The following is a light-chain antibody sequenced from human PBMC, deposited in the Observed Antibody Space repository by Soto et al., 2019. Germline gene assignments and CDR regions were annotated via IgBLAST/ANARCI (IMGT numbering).Light chain of an antibody. CDR2: EVT. CDR3: TSYTSSSTQA. V-gene: IGLV2-14*01. J-gene: IGLJ1*01. CDR1: SSDVGGYDY. Sequence: QSPLTQPASVSGSPGQSITISCTGTSSDVGGYDYVSWYQQHPGTAPRLIIFEVTNRPSGVSNRFSGSKSGNTASLTSSGLQAEDEADYYCTSYTSSSTQAFGTGTKVTVL.